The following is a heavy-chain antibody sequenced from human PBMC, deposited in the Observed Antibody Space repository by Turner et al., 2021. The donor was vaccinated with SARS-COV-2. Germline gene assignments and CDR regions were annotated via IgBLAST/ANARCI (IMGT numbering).Heavy chain of an antibody. CDR1: GGSFSTYY. V-gene: IGHV4-34*01. J-gene: IGHJ4*02. D-gene: IGHD3-10*01. CDR2: IKRSGST. Sequence: QAQLQQWGAGLVKPSETLSLTCGVSGGSFSTYYWSWIRQSPGKGLEWIAEIKRSGSTNYSPSLKSRVTISVDTPKRQISLNLTSVTAADTAIYFCARGQSRGFYGSGSRRFDYWGQGTQVTVSS. CDR3: ARGQSRGFYGSGSRRFDY.